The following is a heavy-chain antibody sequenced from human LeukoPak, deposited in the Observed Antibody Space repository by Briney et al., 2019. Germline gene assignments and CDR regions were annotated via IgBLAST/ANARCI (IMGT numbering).Heavy chain of an antibody. V-gene: IGHV1-69*06. D-gene: IGHD1-14*01. CDR2: IIPIFGTA. J-gene: IGHJ4*02. CDR3: ARDREAVTGL. Sequence: GASVNVSFKASVGTFISYAISWVRQAPGQGLEWMGRIIPIFGTANYAQKFQGRVTITADKSTSTAYMELSSLRSEDTAVYYCARDREAVTGLWGQGTLVTVSS. CDR1: VGTFISYA.